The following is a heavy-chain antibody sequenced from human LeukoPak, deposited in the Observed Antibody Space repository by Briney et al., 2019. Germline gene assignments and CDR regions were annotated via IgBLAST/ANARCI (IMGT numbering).Heavy chain of an antibody. D-gene: IGHD5-18*01. CDR2: IYYSGST. CDR3: ARQSLDTAMAPDY. J-gene: IGHJ4*02. V-gene: IGHV4-59*08. CDR1: GGSISSYY. Sequence: PSETLSLACTVSGGSISSYYWSWIRQPPGKGLEWIGYIYYSGSTNYNPSLRSRVTISVDTSKNQFSLELSSVTAADTAVYYCARQSLDTAMAPDYWGQGTLVTVSS.